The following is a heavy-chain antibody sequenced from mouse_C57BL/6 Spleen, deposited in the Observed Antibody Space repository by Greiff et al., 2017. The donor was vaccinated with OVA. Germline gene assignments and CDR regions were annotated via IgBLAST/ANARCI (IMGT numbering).Heavy chain of an antibody. CDR2: IYPSDSET. CDR3: EKYDYEAGFAY. V-gene: IGHV1-61*01. Sequence: QVQLQQPGAELVRPGSSVKLSCKASGYTFTSYWMDWVKQRPGQGLEWIGNIYPSDSETHYNQKFKDKATLTVDKSSSTAYMQLSSLTSEDSAVYYCEKYDYEAGFAYWGRGTLVNVSA. J-gene: IGHJ3*01. CDR1: GYTFTSYW. D-gene: IGHD2-4*01.